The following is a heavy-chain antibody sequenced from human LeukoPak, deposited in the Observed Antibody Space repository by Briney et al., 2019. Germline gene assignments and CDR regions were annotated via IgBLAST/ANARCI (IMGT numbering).Heavy chain of an antibody. J-gene: IGHJ3*02. CDR3: ARTDQSNDAFDI. Sequence: GGSLRLSCAASGFTFSSYSMHWVRQSPGKGLEWVSSITSSSGYIYYVDSVRGRFTISRDNAKSSLYLQMNSLRAEDTAMYYCARTDQSNDAFDIWGQGTMVTVSS. V-gene: IGHV3-21*01. D-gene: IGHD2-2*01. CDR1: GFTFSSYS. CDR2: ITSSSGYI.